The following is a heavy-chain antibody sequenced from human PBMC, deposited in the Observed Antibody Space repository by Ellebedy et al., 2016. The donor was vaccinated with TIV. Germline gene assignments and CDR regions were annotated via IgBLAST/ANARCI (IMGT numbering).Heavy chain of an antibody. Sequence: GGSLRLSXAASGFTFATNAMSWVRQAPGKGLEWVSAISGSGDNTYYADSVKGRFTISRDNSKNTLYLQLNSLRAEDTAIYYCVAFTVNFDFWGQGTLVTVSS. CDR2: ISGSGDNT. D-gene: IGHD3-3*02. J-gene: IGHJ4*02. CDR3: VAFTVNFDF. CDR1: GFTFATNA. V-gene: IGHV3-23*01.